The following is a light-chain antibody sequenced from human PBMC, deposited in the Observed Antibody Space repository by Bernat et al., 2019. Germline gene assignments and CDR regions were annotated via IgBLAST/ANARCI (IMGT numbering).Light chain of an antibody. V-gene: IGKV3-20*01. CDR2: GAS. CDR1: QSFGSTY. J-gene: IGKJ1*01. Sequence: EIVLTQSPGILSLSPGERATLSCRASQSFGSTYLAWYQQKPGQAPRLLIYGASSRATGIPDRFRCSGSGTDFTLSISRLEPEDFAVDYCQQHGSSLWTFGQGTKVEIK. CDR3: QQHGSSLWT.